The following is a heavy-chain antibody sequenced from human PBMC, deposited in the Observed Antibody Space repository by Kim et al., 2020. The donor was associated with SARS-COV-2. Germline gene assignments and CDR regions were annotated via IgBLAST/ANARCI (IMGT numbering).Heavy chain of an antibody. Sequence: ASVKVSCKASGYTFTSSGISWARQAPGQRLEWMGWINTANGNTKYSQKFQDRVTISRDTSARTACMELNSLRSEDAAVYYCARQSNMDVWGQGTPVTVSS. CDR2: INTANGNT. V-gene: IGHV1-3*04. CDR3: ARQSNMDV. CDR1: GYTFTSSG. J-gene: IGHJ6*02.